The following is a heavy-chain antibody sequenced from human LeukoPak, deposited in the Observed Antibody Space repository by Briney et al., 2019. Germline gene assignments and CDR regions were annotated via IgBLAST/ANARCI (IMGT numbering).Heavy chain of an antibody. CDR1: GFTFSSYS. CDR2: ISSSSSTI. CDR3: AKVFRRLNNAFDI. V-gene: IGHV3-48*01. Sequence: GGSLRLSCAASGFTFSSYSMNWVRQAPGKGLEWVSYISSSSSTIYYADSVKGRFTISRDNAKNSLYLQMNSLRAEDTAVYYCAKVFRRLNNAFDIRGQGTMVTVSS. J-gene: IGHJ3*02. D-gene: IGHD1/OR15-1a*01.